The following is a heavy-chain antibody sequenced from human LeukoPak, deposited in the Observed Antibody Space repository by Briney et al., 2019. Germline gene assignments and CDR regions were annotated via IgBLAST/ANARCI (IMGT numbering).Heavy chain of an antibody. V-gene: IGHV3-53*05. Sequence: GGSLRLSCAASGFTVSSNYMSWVRQAPGKGLEWVSVIYSGGSTYYADSVKGRFTISRDNSKNTLYLQMNSLRAEDTAVYYCAKGPMVRGVAYYYYYMDVWGKGTTVTISS. CDR2: IYSGGST. CDR1: GFTVSSNY. CDR3: AKGPMVRGVAYYYYYMDV. J-gene: IGHJ6*03. D-gene: IGHD3-10*01.